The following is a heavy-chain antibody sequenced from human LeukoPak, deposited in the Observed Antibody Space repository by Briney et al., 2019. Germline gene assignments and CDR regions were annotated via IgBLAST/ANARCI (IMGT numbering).Heavy chain of an antibody. Sequence: ASVKVSCKASGYTFTGYYMHWVRQAPGQGLEWMGWINPDSGGTYFAQKFQGRVTMTEDTSTDTAYMELSSLRSEDTAVYYCATDRINSGGVVPWYYYGMDVWGQGTTVTVSS. CDR1: GYTFTGYY. CDR3: ATDRINSGGVVPWYYYGMDV. J-gene: IGHJ6*02. D-gene: IGHD2-8*02. V-gene: IGHV1-2*02. CDR2: INPDSGGT.